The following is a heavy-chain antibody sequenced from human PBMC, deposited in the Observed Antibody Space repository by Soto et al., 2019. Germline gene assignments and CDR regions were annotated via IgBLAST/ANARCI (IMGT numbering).Heavy chain of an antibody. J-gene: IGHJ4*02. V-gene: IGHV3-74*01. Sequence: GGSLRLSCAASGFTFSSYWMHWVRQAPGKGLVWVSRINSDGSSTSYADSVKGRFTISRDNAKNTLYLQMNSLRAEDTAVYYCARDKGYSYGLYYFDYWGQGTLVTVSS. D-gene: IGHD5-18*01. CDR1: GFTFSSYW. CDR3: ARDKGYSYGLYYFDY. CDR2: INSDGSST.